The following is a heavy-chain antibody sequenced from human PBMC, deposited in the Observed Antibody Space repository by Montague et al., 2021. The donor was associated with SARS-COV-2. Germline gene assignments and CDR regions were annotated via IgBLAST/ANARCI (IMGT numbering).Heavy chain of an antibody. D-gene: IGHD6-13*01. Sequence: SETLSLTCTVSGGSISSSSYYWGWIRQPPGKGLEWIGSIYYSGSTHYNPSLKSRVTISVDTSKNQFSLKLSSVTAADTAVYYCARVGRQQLGRLSGMDVWGQGTTVTVSS. J-gene: IGHJ6*02. CDR2: IYYSGST. V-gene: IGHV4-39*07. CDR3: ARVGRQQLGRLSGMDV. CDR1: GGSISSSSYY.